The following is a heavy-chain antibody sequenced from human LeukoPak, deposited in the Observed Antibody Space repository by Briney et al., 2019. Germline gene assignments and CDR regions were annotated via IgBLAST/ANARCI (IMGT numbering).Heavy chain of an antibody. CDR1: GGSISSSSYY. CDR3: ARLESGWYRVIDY. D-gene: IGHD6-19*01. V-gene: IGHV4-39*01. J-gene: IGHJ4*02. Sequence: PSETLSLTCTVSGGSISSSSYYWGWIRQPPGKGLEWIGSIYYSGSTYYNPSLKSRVTTSVDTSKNQFSLKLSSVTAADTAVYYCARLESGWYRVIDYWGQGTLVTVSS. CDR2: IYYSGST.